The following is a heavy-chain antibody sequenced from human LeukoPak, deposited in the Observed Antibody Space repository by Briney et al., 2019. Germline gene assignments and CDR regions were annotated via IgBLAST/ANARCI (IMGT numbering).Heavy chain of an antibody. CDR1: GYTFTSYY. CDR2: INPSGGST. Sequence: GASVKVSCKASGYTFTSYYMHWVRQAPGQGLEWMGIINPSGGSTSYAQKFQGGVTMTRDTSTSTVYMELSSLRSEDTAVYYCARAVGSYYPFDPWGQGTLVTASS. V-gene: IGHV1-46*01. D-gene: IGHD1-26*01. CDR3: ARAVGSYYPFDP. J-gene: IGHJ5*02.